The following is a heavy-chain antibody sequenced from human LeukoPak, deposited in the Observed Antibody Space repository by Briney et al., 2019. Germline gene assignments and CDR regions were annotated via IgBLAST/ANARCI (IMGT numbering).Heavy chain of an antibody. CDR2: ISSSSNII. CDR3: AREGFYGSGRGADFDY. J-gene: IGHJ4*02. D-gene: IGHD3-10*01. CDR1: GFTFSSFA. V-gene: IGHV3-48*02. Sequence: GGSLRLSCAASGFTFSSFAMSWVRQAPGKGLEWVSYISSSSNIIYYADSVKGRFIISRDNAKNSLFLQMNSLRDEDTAVYYCAREGFYGSGRGADFDYWGQGTLVTVSS.